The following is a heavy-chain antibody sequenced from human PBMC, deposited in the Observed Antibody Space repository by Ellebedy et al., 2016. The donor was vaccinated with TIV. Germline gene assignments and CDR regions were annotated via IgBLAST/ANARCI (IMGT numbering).Heavy chain of an antibody. CDR2: INQDGSMK. D-gene: IGHD1-1*01. Sequence: GESLKISCAASGFSFSSYWMSWVRQAPGKGLEWVANINQDGSMKYFVDSVKGRFTLSRDHAKNSLYLQMNSLRDEDTAVYYCARDMAWGNERMNDAFDIWGQGTMVIVSS. J-gene: IGHJ3*02. V-gene: IGHV3-7*01. CDR1: GFSFSSYW. CDR3: ARDMAWGNERMNDAFDI.